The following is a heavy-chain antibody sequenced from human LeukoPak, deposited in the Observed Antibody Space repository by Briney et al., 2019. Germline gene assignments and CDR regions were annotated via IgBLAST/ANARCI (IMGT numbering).Heavy chain of an antibody. CDR2: IKKDGSET. J-gene: IGHJ4*02. CDR3: ARGRYSGTTYYFDY. Sequence: GGSLRLSCAASGFTFSTSWMSWVRQVPGKGLEWVANIKKDGSETYYVDSVKGRFTISRDNAKNSLYLQMNSLRAEDTAVYYCARGRYSGTTYYFDYWGQGTLVTVSS. V-gene: IGHV3-7*03. CDR1: GFTFSTSW. D-gene: IGHD5-12*01.